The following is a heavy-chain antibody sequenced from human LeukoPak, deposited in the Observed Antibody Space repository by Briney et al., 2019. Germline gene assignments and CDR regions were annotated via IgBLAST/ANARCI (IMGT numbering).Heavy chain of an antibody. CDR3: ARTNYGRMYWYFDL. CDR1: GGSISTDNW. J-gene: IGHJ2*01. CDR2: VYHGGST. Sequence: SEILSLTCAVSGGSISTDNWWSWVRQPPGKGLEWIAEVYHGGSTNHNPSLKSRVTISLDKSKNQFSLKLSSVTAADTAVYYCARTNYGRMYWYFDLWGRGTLVTVSS. V-gene: IGHV4-4*02. D-gene: IGHD3-10*01.